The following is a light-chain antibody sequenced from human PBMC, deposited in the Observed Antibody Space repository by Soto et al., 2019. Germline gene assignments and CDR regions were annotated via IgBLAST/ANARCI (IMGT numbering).Light chain of an antibody. V-gene: IGKV3-20*01. CDR1: QSVSSSY. CDR2: GAS. J-gene: IGKJ2*01. CDR3: QQYGSSHT. Sequence: EIVLTQSPGTLSLSPGERATLSCRASQSVSSSYLAWYQQKPGQAPRLLIYGASSRATGIPDRFSGSGSGTDFTLTISRLEPGDCAVYYCQQYGSSHTFGQGTKLEIK.